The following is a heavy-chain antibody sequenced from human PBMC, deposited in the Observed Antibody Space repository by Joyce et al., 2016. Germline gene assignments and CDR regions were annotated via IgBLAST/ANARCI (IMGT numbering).Heavy chain of an antibody. V-gene: IGHV2-5*02. CDR2: IYWDDDK. Sequence: QITLKESGPTLVKPIQTLPLTCAFSGFSLSTRGVGVGWIRQPPGKALEWLALIYWDDDKRYSPSLKSRLTITKDTSRNQVVLTMTNMDPVDTATYYCAHRPNSGYDPSAFDFWGQGTLVTVSS. CDR1: GFSLSTRGVG. D-gene: IGHD5-12*01. J-gene: IGHJ4*02. CDR3: AHRPNSGYDPSAFDF.